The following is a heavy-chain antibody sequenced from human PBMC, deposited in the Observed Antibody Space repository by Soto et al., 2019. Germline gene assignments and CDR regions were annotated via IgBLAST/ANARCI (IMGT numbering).Heavy chain of an antibody. Sequence: GASVQVSCKASGYTFTSYYMLCVRQAPGQGLEWMGIINPSGGSTSYAQKFQGRVTMTRDTSTSTVYMELSSLRSEDTAVYYCAIPDLSGGNFDYWGQGTLVTVSS. D-gene: IGHD3-10*01. V-gene: IGHV1-46*01. CDR3: AIPDLSGGNFDY. CDR2: INPSGGST. J-gene: IGHJ4*02. CDR1: GYTFTSYY.